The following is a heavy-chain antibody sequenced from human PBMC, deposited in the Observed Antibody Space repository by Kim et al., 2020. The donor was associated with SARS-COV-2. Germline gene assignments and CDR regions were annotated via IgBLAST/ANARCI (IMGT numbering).Heavy chain of an antibody. D-gene: IGHD5-12*01. CDR1: GYTFINYY. J-gene: IGHJ4*02. Sequence: ASVKVSCKASGYTFINYYIHWVRQAPGQGFEWMGIINAGGGGTSYSQKFHNRVTMTRDTSTSMLYMELSSLGSEDTAMYYCTRDSFDSGSFDYWGQGTLVTVTS. CDR3: TRDSFDSGSFDY. CDR2: INAGGGGT. V-gene: IGHV1-46*01.